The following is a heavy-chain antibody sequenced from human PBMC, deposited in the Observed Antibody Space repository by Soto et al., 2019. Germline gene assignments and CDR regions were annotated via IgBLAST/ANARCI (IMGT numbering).Heavy chain of an antibody. Sequence: QVQLVQSGAEVKKPGSSVKVSCKASGGTFSSYTISWVRQAPGQGLEWMGRIIPILGIANYAQKFQGRVKMXXDXSXXTADMELRGMRSEDRAVEYCASGDGVVGSARWIVYGGQGTLVTVSS. CDR2: IIPILGIA. J-gene: IGHJ4*02. CDR3: ASGDGVVGSARWIVY. D-gene: IGHD1-26*01. CDR1: GGTFSSYT. V-gene: IGHV1-69*02.